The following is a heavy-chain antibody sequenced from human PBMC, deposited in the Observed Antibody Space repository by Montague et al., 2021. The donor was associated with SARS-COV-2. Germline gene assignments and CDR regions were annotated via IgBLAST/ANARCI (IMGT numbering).Heavy chain of an antibody. CDR3: ARRGRKLLPVATTIGGFDN. Sequence: SETLSLTCTVSGGSISSSNYYWDWIRQPPGKGLEWIGSIYDSGSTYYNPSLKSRVTISVDTSKNHFSLKLISVTAADTAVYYCARRGRKLLPVATTIGGFDNWGQGTMVTVSS. D-gene: IGHD5-12*01. CDR2: IYDSGST. J-gene: IGHJ3*02. V-gene: IGHV4-39*02. CDR1: GGSISSSNYY.